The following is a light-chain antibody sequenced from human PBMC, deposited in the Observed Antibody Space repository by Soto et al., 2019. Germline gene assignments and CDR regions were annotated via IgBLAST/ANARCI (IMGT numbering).Light chain of an antibody. Sequence: DIQMTQSPSSLSASVGDRVTITCRASQGISNYLAWYQKKPGKVPKLLIYAASTLQSEVPSRFSGSGSWTDFTLTISSLQPEDVATYYCQKYNSAPWTFGQGTKVEIK. CDR2: AAS. V-gene: IGKV1-27*01. J-gene: IGKJ1*01. CDR3: QKYNSAPWT. CDR1: QGISNY.